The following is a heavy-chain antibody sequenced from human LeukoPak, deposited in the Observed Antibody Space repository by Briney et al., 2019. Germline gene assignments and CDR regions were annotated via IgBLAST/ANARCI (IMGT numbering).Heavy chain of an antibody. CDR3: ATYTNWVGGDV. J-gene: IGHJ6*02. V-gene: IGHV3-7*01. Sequence: PGGALRLSCAASGFTFGESWMTGVRQAPGQGLEWVAAIKKDGSVKDYVDSVKGRFTISRDNGKNSLYMQMKSLRADDTDVYYCATYTNWVGGDVWGQGTMVSVSS. CDR2: IKKDGSVK. CDR1: GFTFGESW. D-gene: IGHD1-1*01.